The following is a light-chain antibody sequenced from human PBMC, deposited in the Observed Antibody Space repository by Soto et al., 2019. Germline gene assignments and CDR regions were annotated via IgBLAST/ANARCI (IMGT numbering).Light chain of an antibody. CDR2: GAS. V-gene: IGKV3-15*01. CDR1: QSVGSH. Sequence: EIVMTQSPATLSVSPGERATRSCRASQSVGSHFAWYQQKPGQAPRLLIYGASTRATGVPARFSGSGSGTEFTLIISSRQSEDFAVYYCQQYENWPPWTFGQGTKVEIK. J-gene: IGKJ1*01. CDR3: QQYENWPPWT.